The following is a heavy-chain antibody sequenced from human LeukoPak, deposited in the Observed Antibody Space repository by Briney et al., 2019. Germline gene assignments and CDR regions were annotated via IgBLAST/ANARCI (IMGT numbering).Heavy chain of an antibody. J-gene: IGHJ4*02. CDR2: MSYNGQIT. CDR1: GFTFSSYG. Sequence: PGRSLRLSCAASGFTFSSYGMHWVRQAPGKGLEWVAVMSYNGQITYYADSVKGRFTISRDNSQNMLYLQMNSLRVDDTSVYYCAKVQLERRELLPSFDSWGQGTLVTVSS. CDR3: AKVQLERRELLPSFDS. D-gene: IGHD1-1*01. V-gene: IGHV3-30*18.